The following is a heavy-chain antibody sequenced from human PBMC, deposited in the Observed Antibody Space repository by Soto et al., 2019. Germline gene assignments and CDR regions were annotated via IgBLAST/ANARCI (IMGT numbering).Heavy chain of an antibody. CDR2: ISGSGGST. Sequence: EVQLLESGGGLVQPGGSLRLSCAASGFTFSSYAMSWVRQAPGKGLEWVSAISGSGGSTYYADSVKGRFTISRDNSKNTLYLEMNRLRAEDTAVYYCAKDRLMVRGEIDYWGQGTLVTVSS. J-gene: IGHJ4*02. V-gene: IGHV3-23*01. D-gene: IGHD3-10*01. CDR3: AKDRLMVRGEIDY. CDR1: GFTFSSYA.